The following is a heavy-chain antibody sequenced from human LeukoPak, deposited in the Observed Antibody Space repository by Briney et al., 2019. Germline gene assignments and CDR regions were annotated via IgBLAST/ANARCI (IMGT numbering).Heavy chain of an antibody. V-gene: IGHV3-21*01. D-gene: IGHD6-6*01. Sequence: PAGSLRLSCAASGFAFSTYTINWVRQAPGKGLEWVSSISSTSIYIYYTDSVKGRFTISRDNAKNSLFLQMNSLSVEDTALYYCVRSGSFSSSSGIFDFSGQGTLVTVSS. CDR2: ISSTSIYI. CDR3: VRSGSFSSSSGIFDF. CDR1: GFAFSTYT. J-gene: IGHJ4*02.